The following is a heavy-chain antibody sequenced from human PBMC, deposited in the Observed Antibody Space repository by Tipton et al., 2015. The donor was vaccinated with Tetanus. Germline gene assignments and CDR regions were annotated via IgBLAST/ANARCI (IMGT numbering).Heavy chain of an antibody. CDR1: GYSFTSYW. CDR2: IDTSDSYT. Sequence: QLVQSGAEVKKPGESLRISCKGSGYSFTSYWISWVRQMPGKGLEWMGRIDTSDSYTNYSPSFQGHVPISADKSISTAYLQWSSLKAADPAMYYCARLRSSSRGVGYYYYGMDVWGQGTTVTVSS. CDR3: ARLRSSSRGVGYYYYGMDV. J-gene: IGHJ6*02. V-gene: IGHV5-10-1*01. D-gene: IGHD6-13*01.